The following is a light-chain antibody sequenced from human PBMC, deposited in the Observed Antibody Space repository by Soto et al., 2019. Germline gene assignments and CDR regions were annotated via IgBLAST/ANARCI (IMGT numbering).Light chain of an antibody. Sequence: ETVMTQSPATLSVSPGESGTLSCRASQSIKANLAWYQQKPGQAPRLLIYGASTRATGIPDRFSGRGSGTDFTLTISSLQSEDFAVYYCQHYNSWPPALTFGGGTKVEIK. CDR1: QSIKAN. CDR3: QHYNSWPPALT. V-gene: IGKV3-15*01. CDR2: GAS. J-gene: IGKJ4*01.